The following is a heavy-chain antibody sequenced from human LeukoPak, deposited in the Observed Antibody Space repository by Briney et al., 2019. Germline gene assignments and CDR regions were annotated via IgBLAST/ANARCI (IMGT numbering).Heavy chain of an antibody. CDR1: GGSISSGGYY. CDR2: IYYSGST. CDR3: AREGSDYGDFDY. V-gene: IGHV4-31*03. D-gene: IGHD4-17*01. J-gene: IGHJ4*02. Sequence: PSETLSLTCTVSGGSISSGGYYWSWIRQHPGKGLEWIGYIYYSGSTYYNPSLKSRVTISVDTSKNQFSLKLSSVTAADTAVYYCAREGSDYGDFDYWGQGTLVTVSS.